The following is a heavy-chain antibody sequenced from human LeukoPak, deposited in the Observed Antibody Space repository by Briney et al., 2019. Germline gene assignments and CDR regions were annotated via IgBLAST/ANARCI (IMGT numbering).Heavy chain of an antibody. CDR3: ARDPYQQLVRLPPTPFDY. J-gene: IGHJ4*02. D-gene: IGHD6-13*01. CDR2: ISGSGGST. CDR1: GFTFSSYA. V-gene: IGHV3-23*01. Sequence: GGSLRLSCAASGFTFSSYAMSWVRQAPGKGLEWVSAISGSGGSTYYADSVKGRFTISRDNAKNSLYLQMNSLRAEDTAVYYCARDPYQQLVRLPPTPFDYWGQGTLVTVSS.